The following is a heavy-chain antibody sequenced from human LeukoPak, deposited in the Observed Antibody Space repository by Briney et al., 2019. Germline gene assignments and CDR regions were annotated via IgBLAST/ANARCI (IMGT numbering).Heavy chain of an antibody. D-gene: IGHD2-15*01. V-gene: IGHV3-30*04. J-gene: IGHJ6*02. Sequence: GGSLRLSCAASGFTFSSYAMHWVRQAPGKGLEWVAVISYDGSNKYYADSVKGRFTISRDNSKNTLYLQMNSLRVEDTAVYYCARARKTSLLRNTYYYYGMDVWGQGTTVTVSS. CDR2: ISYDGSNK. CDR1: GFTFSSYA. CDR3: ARARKTSLLRNTYYYYGMDV.